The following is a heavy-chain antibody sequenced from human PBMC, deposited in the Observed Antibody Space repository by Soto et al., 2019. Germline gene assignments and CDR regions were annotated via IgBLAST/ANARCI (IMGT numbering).Heavy chain of an antibody. CDR3: AREGRITIFGVVIIRGDAFDI. Sequence: NPSATLSFPCTVSGGSISSYHWSWLRQPPGKRLEWIGSIYTSGSTNYNPSLKSRVTMSVETSKNQFSLKLSSVTAADTAEYYCAREGRITIFGVVIIRGDAFDIWGQGTMVTVSS. V-gene: IGHV4-4*07. J-gene: IGHJ3*02. CDR1: GGSISSYH. D-gene: IGHD3-3*01. CDR2: IYTSGST.